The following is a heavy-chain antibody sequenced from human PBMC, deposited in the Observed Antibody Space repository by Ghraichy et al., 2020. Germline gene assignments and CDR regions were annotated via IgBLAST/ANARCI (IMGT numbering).Heavy chain of an antibody. V-gene: IGHV4-59*01. J-gene: IGHJ5*02. CDR2: IYYSGST. CDR1: GGSIRSYY. D-gene: IGHD3-10*01. Sequence: SETLSLTCTVSGGSIRSYYWSWIRQPPGKGLEWIGHIYYSGSTNYNPSLTSRVTISVDTSKNQFSLKLSSVTAADTALYYCARVITMVRGVTYSNWFDPWGQGTLVTVSS. CDR3: ARVITMVRGVTYSNWFDP.